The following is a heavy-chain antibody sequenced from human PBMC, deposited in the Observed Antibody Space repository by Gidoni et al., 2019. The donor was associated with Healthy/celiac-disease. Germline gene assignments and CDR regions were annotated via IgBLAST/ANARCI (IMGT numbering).Heavy chain of an antibody. J-gene: IGHJ4*02. V-gene: IGHV4-39*01. CDR1: GCSISSSSYY. CDR2: IYYSGST. CDR3: ARRFAAWGLTVD. D-gene: IGHD1-20*01. Sequence: PSETLSLTCTVSGCSISSSSYYWGWIRQPPGKGLEWIGSIYYSGSTYYNPSLKSRVTISVDTSKNQFSLKLSSVTAADTAVYYCARRFAAWGLTVDWGQGTLVTVSS.